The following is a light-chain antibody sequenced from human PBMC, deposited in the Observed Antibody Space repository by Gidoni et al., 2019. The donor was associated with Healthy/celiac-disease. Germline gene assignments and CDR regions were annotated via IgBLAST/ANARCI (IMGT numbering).Light chain of an antibody. CDR2: ANT. CDR3: QSFDSSLSGSA. J-gene: IGLJ2*01. CDR1: SSNIGAGYH. V-gene: IGLV1-40*01. Sequence: QPVLTQPPSVSGAPGQRVTISCTGTSSNIGAGYHVHWYQQLPGAAPKLLISANTDRPSGVPDRFSGSNSGASASLAITGLQAEDEADYYCQSFDSSLSGSAFGGGTKLTVL.